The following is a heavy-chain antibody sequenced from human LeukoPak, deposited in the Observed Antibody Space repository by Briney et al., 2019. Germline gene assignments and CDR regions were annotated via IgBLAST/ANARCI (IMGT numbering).Heavy chain of an antibody. CDR1: GGSISNYY. CDR2: IYYSVST. J-gene: IGHJ5*02. D-gene: IGHD1-1*01. CDR3: ARGGFLDPFDP. Sequence: PSETLSLTCTLSGGSISNYYWNWIRQPPGKGLDWIGYIYYSVSTKYNPSLKSRVTISVDTSKNQFFLRLSSVTAADTAVYYCARGGFLDPFDPWGQGTLVTVSS. V-gene: IGHV4-59*01.